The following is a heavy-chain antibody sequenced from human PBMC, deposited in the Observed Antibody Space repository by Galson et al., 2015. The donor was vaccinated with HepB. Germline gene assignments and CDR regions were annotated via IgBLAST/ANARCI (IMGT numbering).Heavy chain of an antibody. Sequence: SLRLSCAASGFTFSSYAMSWVRQAPGKGLEWVSAISGSGGSTYYADSVKGRFTISRDNSKNTLYLQMNSLRAEDTAVYYCAKDLLRFGELLGRAGMDVWGQGTTVTVSS. J-gene: IGHJ6*02. CDR1: GFTFSSYA. V-gene: IGHV3-23*01. D-gene: IGHD3-10*01. CDR3: AKDLLRFGELLGRAGMDV. CDR2: ISGSGGST.